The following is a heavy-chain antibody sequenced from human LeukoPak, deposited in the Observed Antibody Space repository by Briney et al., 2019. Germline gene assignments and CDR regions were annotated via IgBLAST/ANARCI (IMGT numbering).Heavy chain of an antibody. D-gene: IGHD6-19*01. CDR1: GFTFSSYG. V-gene: IGHV3-30*02. CDR3: AKDLGQWLVGGDFDY. J-gene: IGHJ4*02. CDR2: IRYDGSNK. Sequence: GGSLRLSCAASGFTFSSYGMHWVRQAPGKGLEWVAFIRYDGSNKYYADSVKGRFTISRDNSKNTLYLQMNSLRAEDTAVYYCAKDLGQWLVGGDFDYWGQGTLVTVSS.